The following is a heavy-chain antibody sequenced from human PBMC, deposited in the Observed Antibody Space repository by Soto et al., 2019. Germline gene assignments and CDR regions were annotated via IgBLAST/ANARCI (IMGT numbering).Heavy chain of an antibody. J-gene: IGHJ4*02. V-gene: IGHV4-39*02. CDR1: GDSISSSTHY. Sequence: SETLSLTCTVSGDSISSSTHYWSWIRQPPGKGLEWIGSVYQSGTTYYNPSLKSRVTISVDTSENHFSLKLSSVTAADTGIYYCVTDEDGNFFHYWGQGTLVTVSS. D-gene: IGHD4-17*01. CDR2: VYQSGTT. CDR3: VTDEDGNFFHY.